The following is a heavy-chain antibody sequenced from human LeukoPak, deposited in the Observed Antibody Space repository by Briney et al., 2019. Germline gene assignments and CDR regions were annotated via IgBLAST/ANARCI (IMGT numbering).Heavy chain of an antibody. V-gene: IGHV3-7*01. CDR1: GLTFSGAD. D-gene: IGHD6-13*01. Sequence: GGSLRLSYAASGLTFSGADMHWVRQAPGKGLEWVANIKQDGSEKYYVDSVKGRFTISRDNAKNSLYLQMNSLRAEDTAVYYCARQEAAAGPLVPYFFGYWGQGTLVTVSS. CDR3: ARQEAAAGPLVPYFFGY. J-gene: IGHJ4*02. CDR2: IKQDGSEK.